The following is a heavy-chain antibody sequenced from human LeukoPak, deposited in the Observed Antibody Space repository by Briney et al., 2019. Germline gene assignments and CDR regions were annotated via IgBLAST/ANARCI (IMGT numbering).Heavy chain of an antibody. D-gene: IGHD5-12*01. Sequence: GGSLRLSCAASGFTFSSYSMDWVRQAPGKGLEWVSYISSRSSSIYYADSVKGRFTISRDNSKNTLFLQMNSLRAEDTAVYYCVKEVVATIPPLWGQGTLVTVSS. CDR1: GFTFSSYS. J-gene: IGHJ4*02. CDR2: ISSRSSSI. CDR3: VKEVVATIPPL. V-gene: IGHV3-48*01.